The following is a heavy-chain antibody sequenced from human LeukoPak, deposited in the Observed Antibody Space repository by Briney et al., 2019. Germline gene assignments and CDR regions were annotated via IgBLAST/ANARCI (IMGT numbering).Heavy chain of an antibody. CDR1: GGSISSGGYY. J-gene: IGHJ5*02. Sequence: SETLSLTCTVSGGSISSGGYYWSWIRQHPGKGLEWIRYIYYSGSTYDNPSLKRRVTMSVDTTKNQFSLKPSSVTAADTAVYYCAADRVVPAATNWFGPWGQGTLVTVSS. CDR2: IYYSGST. CDR3: AADRVVPAATNWFGP. D-gene: IGHD2-2*01. V-gene: IGHV4-31*03.